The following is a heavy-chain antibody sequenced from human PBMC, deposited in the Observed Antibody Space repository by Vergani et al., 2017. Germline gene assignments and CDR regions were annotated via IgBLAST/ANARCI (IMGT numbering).Heavy chain of an antibody. V-gene: IGHV3-21*06. D-gene: IGHD1-1*01. CDR1: GFTFSSYS. J-gene: IGHJ6*03. CDR3: ARDFLTRVTTLDYYYMGV. Sequence: EVQLVESGGGLVKPGGSLRLSCAASGFTFSSYSMNWVRQAPGKGLEWVSSISSSSSYIYYADSVKGQFTISRDNSKNTLYLEMNALRAEDTAVYYCARDFLTRVTTLDYYYMGVWGKGTTVTVSS. CDR2: ISSSSSYI.